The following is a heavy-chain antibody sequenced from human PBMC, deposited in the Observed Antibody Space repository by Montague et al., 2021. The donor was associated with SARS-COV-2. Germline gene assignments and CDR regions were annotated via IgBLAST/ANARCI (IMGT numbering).Heavy chain of an antibody. CDR2: IYYSGST. D-gene: IGHD1-26*01. CDR3: ARHLPYSGSYNWFDP. CDR1: GGSIGGYY. J-gene: IGHJ5*02. V-gene: IGHV4-59*08. Sequence: SETLSLTCTVSGGSIGGYYGSWIRQSPGKGLEWIGYIYYSGSTTYNPSLKNRVSISVDSAKRQFSLKLSAVTAADSAVYYCARHLPYSGSYNWFDPWGQGTPVTVSS.